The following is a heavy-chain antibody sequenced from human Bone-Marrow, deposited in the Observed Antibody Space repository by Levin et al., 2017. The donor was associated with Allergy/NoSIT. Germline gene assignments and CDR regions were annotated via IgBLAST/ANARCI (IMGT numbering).Heavy chain of an antibody. J-gene: IGHJ6*03. Sequence: ASVKVSCKASGYTFTGYYLHWVRQAPGQGLEWMGWINPNSGGTNYAQKFQGRVTMTRDTSISTAYMELSRLRSDDTAVYYCARDYMMTFGPMDVWDKGTTVTVSS. CDR3: ARDYMMTFGPMDV. CDR2: INPNSGGT. D-gene: IGHD3-16*01. CDR1: GYTFTGYY. V-gene: IGHV1-2*02.